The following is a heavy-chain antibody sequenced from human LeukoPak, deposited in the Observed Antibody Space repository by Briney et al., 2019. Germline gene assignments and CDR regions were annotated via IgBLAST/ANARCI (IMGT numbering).Heavy chain of an antibody. J-gene: IGHJ6*02. V-gene: IGHV4-61*08. CDR1: GGSISSGDYY. Sequence: SQTLSLTCTVSGGSISSGDYYWSWIRQPPGKGLEWIGYIYYSGSTNYNPSLKSRVTISVDTSKNQFSLKLSSVTAADTAVYYCARDGDRYYYYGMDVWGQGTTVTVSS. CDR2: IYYSGST. CDR3: ARDGDRYYYYGMDV.